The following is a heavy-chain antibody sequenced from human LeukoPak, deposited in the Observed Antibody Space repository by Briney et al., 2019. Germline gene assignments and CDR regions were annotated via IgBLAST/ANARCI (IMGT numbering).Heavy chain of an antibody. J-gene: IGHJ5*02. CDR2: INEDGSGK. Sequence: GGSLRLSCVASGLTFSSYWMSWVRQAPGKGLEWVANINEDGSGKYYVDSVKGRFTISRDNAKNSLYLQMNSLRAEDTALYYCARAHHWGQGTLVTVSS. V-gene: IGHV3-7*01. CDR3: ARAHH. CDR1: GLTFSSYW.